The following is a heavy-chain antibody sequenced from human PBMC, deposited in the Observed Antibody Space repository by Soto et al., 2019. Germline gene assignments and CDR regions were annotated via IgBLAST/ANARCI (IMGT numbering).Heavy chain of an antibody. J-gene: IGHJ6*02. CDR1: GFTFSSYA. CDR2: ISYDGSNK. Sequence: QVQLVESVGGVVQPGRSLRLSCAASGFTFSSYAMHWVRQAPGKGLEWVAVISYDGSNKYYADSVKGRFTISRDNSKNTLYLQMNSLRAEDTAVYYCARDPGDIVATTPDEVGTNYYYYGMDVWGQGTTVTVSS. V-gene: IGHV3-30-3*01. CDR3: ARDPGDIVATTPDEVGTNYYYYGMDV. D-gene: IGHD5-12*01.